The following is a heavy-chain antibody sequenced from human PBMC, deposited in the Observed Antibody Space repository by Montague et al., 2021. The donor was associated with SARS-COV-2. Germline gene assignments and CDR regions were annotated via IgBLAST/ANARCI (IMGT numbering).Heavy chain of an antibody. D-gene: IGHD4-17*01. V-gene: IGHV3-23*01. Sequence: SLSLSCAASGFTFSSYAMSWVRQAPGKGLEWVSAISGSGGSTYYADSVKGRFTISRDNSKNTLYLQMNSLRAEDTAVYYCASGLDYGDYYYYYGMDVWGQGTTVTVSS. CDR3: ASGLDYGDYYYYYGMDV. CDR1: GFTFSSYA. J-gene: IGHJ6*02. CDR2: ISGSGGST.